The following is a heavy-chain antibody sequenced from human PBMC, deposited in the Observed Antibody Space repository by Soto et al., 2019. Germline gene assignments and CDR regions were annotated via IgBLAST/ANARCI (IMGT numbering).Heavy chain of an antibody. D-gene: IGHD3-10*01. Sequence: QLQLQESGPGLVKPSETLSLTCTVSGGSISSSSYYWGWIRQPPGKGLEWIGSIYYSGSTYYNPSLKSRVTISVDTSKNQFSLKLSSVTAADTAVYYCAAGWGTYYYGSGSYYNSDYWGQGTLVTVSS. CDR1: GGSISSSSYY. CDR2: IYYSGST. CDR3: AAGWGTYYYGSGSYYNSDY. J-gene: IGHJ4*02. V-gene: IGHV4-39*01.